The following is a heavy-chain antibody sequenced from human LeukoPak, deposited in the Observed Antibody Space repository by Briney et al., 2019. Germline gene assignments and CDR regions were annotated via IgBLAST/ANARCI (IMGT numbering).Heavy chain of an antibody. CDR1: GFTFSSYG. CDR2: ISHDGGNK. V-gene: IGHV3-30*18. D-gene: IGHD3-3*01. CDR3: AKPRDGYYFDY. J-gene: IGHJ4*02. Sequence: GGSLRLSCAASGFTFSSYGMHWVRQAPGKGLEWVALISHDGGNKNYTDSVKGRFTISRDNSKNTVYLQMNSLRPEDTAVYYCAKPRDGYYFDYWGQGTLVTVSS.